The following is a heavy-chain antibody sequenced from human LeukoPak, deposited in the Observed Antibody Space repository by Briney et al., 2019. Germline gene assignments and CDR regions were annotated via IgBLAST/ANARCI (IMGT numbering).Heavy chain of an antibody. D-gene: IGHD4-17*01. CDR3: AKESTHYGGGYFDY. Sequence: GGSLRLSCEASGFTFSSYGMRWVRQAPGKELEWVAFIRYDGSNKYYADSVKGRFTISRDNSKNTLYLQMNSLRAEDTAVYYCAKESTHYGGGYFDYWGQVTLVTVSS. V-gene: IGHV3-30*02. CDR1: GFTFSSYG. J-gene: IGHJ4*02. CDR2: IRYDGSNK.